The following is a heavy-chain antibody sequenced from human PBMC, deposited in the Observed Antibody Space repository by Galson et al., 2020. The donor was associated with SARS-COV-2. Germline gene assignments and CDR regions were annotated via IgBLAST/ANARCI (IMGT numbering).Heavy chain of an antibody. Sequence: ASVKVSCKVSGYTLTELSMHWVRQAPGKGLERMGGFDPEDGETIYAQKFQGRVTMTEDTSTDTAYMELSSLRSEDTAVYYCAGSPAAIGRYYYYYYMDVWGKGTTVTVSS. CDR1: GYTLTELS. CDR2: FDPEDGET. J-gene: IGHJ6*03. V-gene: IGHV1-24*01. CDR3: AGSPAAIGRYYYYYYMDV. D-gene: IGHD2-2*01.